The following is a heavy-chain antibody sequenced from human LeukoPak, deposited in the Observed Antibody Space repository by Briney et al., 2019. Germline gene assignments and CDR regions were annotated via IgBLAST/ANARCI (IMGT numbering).Heavy chain of an antibody. CDR2: ISAYNGNT. D-gene: IGHD6-13*01. J-gene: IGHJ4*02. CDR1: GYTFTNYG. CDR3: ARESDYSSSLRD. V-gene: IGHV1-18*01. Sequence: ASVKVSCKASGYTFTNYGLSWVRQAPGQGLEWMGWISAYNGNTNYAQKFQGRVTITADKSTSTAYMELSSLGSEDTAVYYCARESDYSSSLRDWGQGTLVTVSS.